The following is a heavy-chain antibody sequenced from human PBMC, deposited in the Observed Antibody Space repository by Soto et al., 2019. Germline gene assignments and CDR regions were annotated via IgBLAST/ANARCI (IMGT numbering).Heavy chain of an antibody. CDR1: GGSISSSSYY. D-gene: IGHD3-9*01. Sequence: PSETLSLTCTVSGGSISSSSYYWGWIRQPPGKGLEWIGSIYYSGSTYYNPSLKSRVTISVDTSKNQFSLKLSSVIAADTAVYYCASGYDILTGYPRGDYYGMDVWGQGTTVTVSS. CDR3: ASGYDILTGYPRGDYYGMDV. CDR2: IYYSGST. V-gene: IGHV4-39*01. J-gene: IGHJ6*02.